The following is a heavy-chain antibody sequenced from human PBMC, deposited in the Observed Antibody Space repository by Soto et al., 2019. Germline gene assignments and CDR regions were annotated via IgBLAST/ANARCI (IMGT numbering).Heavy chain of an antibody. CDR1: GFTFSSYA. V-gene: IGHV3-23*01. CDR2: ISGSGGRT. CDR3: AKDPYDYGDYYYGMDV. Sequence: EVQLLESGGGLVQPGGSLRISCAASGFTFSSYAMTWVRQAPGKGLEWVSTISGSGGRTYYADSVKGRFTISRDNSKNTLYLQMNSLRAEDTAVYYCAKDPYDYGDYYYGMDVWGQGTTVTVSS. D-gene: IGHD4-17*01. J-gene: IGHJ6*02.